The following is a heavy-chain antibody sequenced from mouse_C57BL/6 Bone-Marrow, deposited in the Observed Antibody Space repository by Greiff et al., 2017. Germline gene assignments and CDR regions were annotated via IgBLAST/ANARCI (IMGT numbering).Heavy chain of an antibody. CDR3: TPITTVVATDD. CDR2: IAPENGDT. J-gene: IGHJ2*01. Sequence: VQLQQSGAELVRPGASVKLSCTASGFNIKDDYMHWVKQRPEQGLEWIGWIAPENGDTAYASKFQGKATITADTSSNTAYLQLSSLTSEDTAVYYCTPITTVVATDDWGQGTTLTVSS. CDR1: GFNIKDDY. D-gene: IGHD1-1*01. V-gene: IGHV14-4*01.